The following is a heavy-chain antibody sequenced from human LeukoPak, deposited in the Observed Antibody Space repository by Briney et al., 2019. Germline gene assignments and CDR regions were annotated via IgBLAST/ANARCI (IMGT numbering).Heavy chain of an antibody. V-gene: IGHV1-2*02. J-gene: IGHJ4*02. CDR3: ARTGVWFRELSHLPD. Sequence: ASVKVSCKASGYTFIGYYIHWVRQAPGQGLEWMRWINPNRGDTNYAQTFQGRVTMTRDTSISTAYMGLSSLISDDTAFYYCARTGVWFRELSHLPDWGKGTLVTVSS. D-gene: IGHD3-10*01. CDR2: INPNRGDT. CDR1: GYTFIGYY.